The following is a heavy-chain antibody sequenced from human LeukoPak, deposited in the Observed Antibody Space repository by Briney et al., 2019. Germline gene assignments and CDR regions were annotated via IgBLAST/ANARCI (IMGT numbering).Heavy chain of an antibody. V-gene: IGHV4-39*01. Sequence: SETLSLTCTVSGGSISSSSYYWGWIRQPPGKGLEWIVSIYYSGSTCYNPSLKSRVTISVDTSKNQLSLKLSSVTAADTAVYYCARRYPYCSSTSCYPLPYFDYWGQGTLVTVSS. CDR2: IYYSGST. CDR1: GGSISSSSYY. J-gene: IGHJ4*02. D-gene: IGHD2-2*01. CDR3: ARRYPYCSSTSCYPLPYFDY.